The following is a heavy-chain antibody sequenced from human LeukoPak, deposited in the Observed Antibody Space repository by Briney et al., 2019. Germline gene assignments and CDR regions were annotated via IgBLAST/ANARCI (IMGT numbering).Heavy chain of an antibody. V-gene: IGHV1-69*05. CDR2: IIPIFGTA. CDR3: ARVAAASQGRWFDP. J-gene: IGHJ5*02. CDR1: GGTFSSYA. Sequence: GASVKVSCKASGGTFSSYAISWVRQAPGQGLEWMGGIIPIFGTANYAQKFQGRVTITTDESTSTAYMELSSLRSEDTAVYYCARVAAASQGRWFDPWGQGTLVTVSS. D-gene: IGHD6-13*01.